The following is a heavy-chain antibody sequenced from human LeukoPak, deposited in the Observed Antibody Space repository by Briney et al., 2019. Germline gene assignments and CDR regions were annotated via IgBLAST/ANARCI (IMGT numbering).Heavy chain of an antibody. V-gene: IGHV3-7*01. J-gene: IGHJ6*02. CDR3: ARRTTLDYYYYYGMDV. D-gene: IGHD4-11*01. CDR1: GFTFSGYW. Sequence: GGSLRLSCAASGFTFSGYWMSWVRQTPEKGLEWVANIKQDGYEKYYVDSVKGRFTISRDNAKNSLYLQMNSLRDEDTAVYYCARRTTLDYYYYYGMDVWGQGTTVTVSS. CDR2: IKQDGYEK.